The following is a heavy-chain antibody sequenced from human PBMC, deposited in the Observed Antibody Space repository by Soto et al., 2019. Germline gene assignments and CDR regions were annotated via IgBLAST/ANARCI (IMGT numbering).Heavy chain of an antibody. CDR3: ARVVYDFWSGSHKYYYYGMDV. CDR1: GGTFSSYA. Sequence: QVQLVQSGAEVKKPGSSVKVSCKASGGTFSSYAISWVRQAPGQGLEWMGGIIPIFGTANYAQKFQGRVTITADESTSTADMELSSLRSEDTAVYYCARVVYDFWSGSHKYYYYGMDVWGQGTTVTVSS. D-gene: IGHD3-3*01. V-gene: IGHV1-69*01. CDR2: IIPIFGTA. J-gene: IGHJ6*02.